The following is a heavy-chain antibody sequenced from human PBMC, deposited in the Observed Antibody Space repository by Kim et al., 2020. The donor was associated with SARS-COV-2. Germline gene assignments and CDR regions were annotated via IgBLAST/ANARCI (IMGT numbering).Heavy chain of an antibody. J-gene: IGHJ4*02. D-gene: IGHD3-10*01. CDR2: VDYSGRT. Sequence: SETLSLTCSIAGGSLRSYYWSWIRQFPGKGLEWIGYVDYSGRTNYNPSLKSRVNISVDTSTNQFSLKLFSVTATDTAIYYCARDEMATWDYYGSGSYWGSWGQGTLGTVSS. V-gene: IGHV4-59*01. CDR1: GGSLRSYY. CDR3: ARDEMATWDYYGSGSYWGS.